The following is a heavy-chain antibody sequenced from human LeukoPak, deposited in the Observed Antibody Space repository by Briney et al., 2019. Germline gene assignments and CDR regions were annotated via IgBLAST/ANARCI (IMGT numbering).Heavy chain of an antibody. CDR2: IYTSGST. J-gene: IGHJ4*02. V-gene: IGHV4-61*02. D-gene: IGHD4-23*01. Sequence: PSETLSLTCTVSGGSISSGSYYWSWIRQPAGKGLEWIGRIYTSGSTNYNPSLKSRVTISVDTSKNQFSLKLSSVTAADTAVYYCASGLTVVTPPDYWGQGTLVTASS. CDR3: ASGLTVVTPPDY. CDR1: GGSISSGSYY.